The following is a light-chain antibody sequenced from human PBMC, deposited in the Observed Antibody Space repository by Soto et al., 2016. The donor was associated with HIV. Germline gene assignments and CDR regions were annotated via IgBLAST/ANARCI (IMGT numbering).Light chain of an antibody. CDR2: ATS. CDR3: LQDYDRPYT. J-gene: IGKJ2*01. V-gene: IGKV1-6*01. Sequence: IQMTQSPSSLSASVGDRLTITCRASQGIKNELGWYQQKPGKAPKLLIYATSSLGGGVPSRFSGSGSGTDFALTISSLQPEDSASYFCLQDYDRPYTFGQGTKLEIK. CDR1: QGIKNE.